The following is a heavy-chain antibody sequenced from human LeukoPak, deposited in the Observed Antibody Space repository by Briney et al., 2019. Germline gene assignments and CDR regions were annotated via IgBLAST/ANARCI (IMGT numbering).Heavy chain of an antibody. CDR1: GFTFSSYV. D-gene: IGHD6-19*01. CDR3: AKGYSSGWYDADFDS. Sequence: GGSLRLSCAASGFTFSSYVMSWVRQAPGKGLEWVSAISGSGGSIYYADSVKGRSTISRDNSKDTLYLQMNSLRAEDTAVYYCAKGYSSGWYDADFDSWGQGTPVTVSS. J-gene: IGHJ4*02. V-gene: IGHV3-23*01. CDR2: ISGSGGSI.